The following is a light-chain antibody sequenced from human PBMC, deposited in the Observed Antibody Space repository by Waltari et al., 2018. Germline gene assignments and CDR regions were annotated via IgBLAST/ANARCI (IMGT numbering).Light chain of an antibody. J-gene: IGKJ1*01. V-gene: IGKV1-39*01. CDR3: QESYSSPPST. Sequence: DIQMTQSLSSLSAVVGDRVTITCRASQSMGNYLHWYQQKPGKAPHLLIYFASSLQRGFPSRFSGRGSGTEFSLTISGLQPDDFATYYCQESYSSPPSTFGQGTKVDIK. CDR1: QSMGNY. CDR2: FAS.